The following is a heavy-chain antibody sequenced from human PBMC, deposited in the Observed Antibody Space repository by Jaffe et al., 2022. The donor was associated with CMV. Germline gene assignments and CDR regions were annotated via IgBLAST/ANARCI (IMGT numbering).Heavy chain of an antibody. CDR1: GFTFSSYG. V-gene: IGHV3-33*01. J-gene: IGHJ4*02. CDR2: IWYDGSNK. Sequence: QVQLVESGGGVVQPGRSLRLSCAASGFTFSSYGMHWVRQAPGKGLEWVAVIWYDGSNKYYADSVKGRFTISRDNSKNTLYLQMNSLRAEDTAVYYCARGGLGTSGGGGFDYWGQGTLVTVSS. CDR3: ARGGLGTSGGGGFDY. D-gene: IGHD2-15*01.